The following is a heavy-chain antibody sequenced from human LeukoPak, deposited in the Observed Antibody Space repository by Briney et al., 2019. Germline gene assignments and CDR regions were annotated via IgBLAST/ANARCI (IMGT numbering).Heavy chain of an antibody. CDR1: GFTFSNFW. CDR2: IWYDGNNK. D-gene: IGHD2-15*01. J-gene: IGHJ4*02. Sequence: VQPGESLRLSCTASGFTFSNFWMGWVRQAPGKGLEWVALIWYDGNNKYYADSVKGRFTISRDNSKNTLYLQLNSLRAEDTAVYYCARQHCSGGDCYFFDWGQGTLVTVSS. CDR3: ARQHCSGGDCYFFD. V-gene: IGHV3-33*08.